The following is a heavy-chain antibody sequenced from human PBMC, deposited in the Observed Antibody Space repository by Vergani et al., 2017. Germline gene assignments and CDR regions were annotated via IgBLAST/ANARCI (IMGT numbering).Heavy chain of an antibody. V-gene: IGHV3-30*03. J-gene: IGHJ1*01. Sequence: QVHLVESGGGVVQPGRSLRLSCVVSGFTSSYYGMHWVRQAPGKGLEWVAVISYDGTQKYYADSVKGRFTISRDNSKSTLYLQMNSLRTEDTAVYYFATRRCGTPGCQIGYFREWGQGTLGTVSS. CDR2: ISYDGTQK. D-gene: IGHD1-1*01. CDR3: ATRRCGTPGCQIGYFRE. CDR1: GFTSSYYG.